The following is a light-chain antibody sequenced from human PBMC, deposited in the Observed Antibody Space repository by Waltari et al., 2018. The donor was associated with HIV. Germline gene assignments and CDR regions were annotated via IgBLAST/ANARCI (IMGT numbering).Light chain of an antibody. J-gene: IGLJ1*01. Sequence: QSALTRPASVSGSPGQSLTISCTDVGSYNLFSWYQQHPGKAPKLLIYDVSERPSGISNRFSGSKSGNTASLTISGLQAEDEADYYCCSYAGGNTYVFDTGTKVTVL. CDR1: VGSYNL. V-gene: IGLV2-23*02. CDR3: CSYAGGNTYV. CDR2: DVS.